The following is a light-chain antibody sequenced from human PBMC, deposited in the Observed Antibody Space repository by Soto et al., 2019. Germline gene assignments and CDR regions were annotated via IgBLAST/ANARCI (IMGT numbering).Light chain of an antibody. Sequence: QSVLTQPPSVSGAPGQRVTISCTGSSSNIGAGYDVHWYQQPPGASPRLLIYGNTNRPSGVPDRFSASKSGTSASLAITGLQADDEADYYCQSYDSSLNGWVFGGGTKLTVL. V-gene: IGLV1-40*01. CDR1: SSNIGAGYD. CDR2: GNT. J-gene: IGLJ3*02. CDR3: QSYDSSLNGWV.